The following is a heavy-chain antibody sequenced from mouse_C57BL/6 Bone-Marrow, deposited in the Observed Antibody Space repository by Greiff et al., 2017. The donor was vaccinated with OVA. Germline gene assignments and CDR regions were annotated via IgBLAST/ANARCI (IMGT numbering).Heavy chain of an antibody. CDR1: GYTFTSYW. CDR3: ARDDYDGGFDY. Sequence: QVQLQQPGAELVMPGASVKLSCKASGYTFTSYWMHWVKQRPGQGFEWIGEIDPSDSYTNYNQKFKGKSTLTVDKSASTAYMQHSSLTSEDSTVNDCARDDYDGGFDYWGQGTTLTVSS. CDR2: IDPSDSYT. V-gene: IGHV1-69*01. D-gene: IGHD2-4*01. J-gene: IGHJ2*01.